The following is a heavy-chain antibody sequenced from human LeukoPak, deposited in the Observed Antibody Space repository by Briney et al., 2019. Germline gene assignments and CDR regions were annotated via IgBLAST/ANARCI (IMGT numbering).Heavy chain of an antibody. D-gene: IGHD4-17*01. CDR3: ARVRLYGDYGGYFDY. J-gene: IGHJ4*02. CDR1: GGSISSGGYS. V-gene: IGHV4-30-2*01. Sequence: SETLSLTCAVSGGSISSGGYSWSWIRQPPGKGLEWIGYIYHSGSTYYNPPLKSRVTISVDRSKNQFSLKLSSVTAADTAVYYCARVRLYGDYGGYFDYWGQGTLVTVSS. CDR2: IYHSGST.